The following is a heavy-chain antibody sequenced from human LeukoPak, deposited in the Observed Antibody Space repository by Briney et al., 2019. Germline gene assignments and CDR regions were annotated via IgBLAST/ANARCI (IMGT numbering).Heavy chain of an antibody. V-gene: IGHV4-34*01. CDR3: ARHRPYCSSTSCYTTFYFDY. J-gene: IGHJ4*02. CDR2: INHSGST. Sequence: PSETLSLTCAVYGGSFSGYYWSWIRQPPGRGLEWIGEINHSGSTNYNPSLKSRVTLSVDTSKNQFSLKLSSVTAADTAVYYCARHRPYCSSTSCYTTFYFDYWGQGTLVTVSS. CDR1: GGSFSGYY. D-gene: IGHD2-2*01.